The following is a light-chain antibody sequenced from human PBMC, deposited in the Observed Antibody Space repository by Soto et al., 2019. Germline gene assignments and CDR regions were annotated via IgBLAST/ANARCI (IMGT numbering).Light chain of an antibody. J-gene: IGLJ1*01. CDR3: SSYTSSSIDYV. Sequence: QSALTQPASVSGSPGQSITISCTGTSSVVGSYNYVSWYQQHPGKAPKLMIYEVSNRPSGVSNRFSGSKSGNTASLTISGLQAEDEADYYCSSYTSSSIDYVFGTGAKLTVL. CDR1: SSVVGSYNY. V-gene: IGLV2-14*01. CDR2: EVS.